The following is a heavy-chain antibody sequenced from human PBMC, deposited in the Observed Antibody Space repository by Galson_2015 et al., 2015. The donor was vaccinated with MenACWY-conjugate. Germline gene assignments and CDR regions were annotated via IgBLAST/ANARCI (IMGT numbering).Heavy chain of an antibody. V-gene: IGHV3-30*02. D-gene: IGHD3-3*01. CDR2: IQYDGSNK. CDR3: AKDGATIFGVVIIPDYFDY. CDR1: GFTFSSYD. Sequence: SLRLSCAASGFTFSSYDMHWVRQAPGKGLEWVTYIQYDGSNKYYADSVKGRFTISRDNSKNTLYLQMDSLRGDDTAVYYCAKDGATIFGVVIIPDYFDYWGQGTLVTVSS. J-gene: IGHJ4*02.